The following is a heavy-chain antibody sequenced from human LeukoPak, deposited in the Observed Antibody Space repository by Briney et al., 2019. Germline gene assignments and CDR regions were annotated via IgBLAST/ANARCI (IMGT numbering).Heavy chain of an antibody. V-gene: IGHV1-69*06. Sequence: SVKVSCKASGGTFSSYAISWVRQAPGQGLEWMGGIIPIFGTANYAQKFRGRVTITADKSTSTAYMGLSSLRSEDTAVYYCARGYYDILTGYSNWGQGTLVTVSS. CDR2: IIPIFGTA. J-gene: IGHJ4*02. CDR1: GGTFSSYA. D-gene: IGHD3-9*01. CDR3: ARGYYDILTGYSN.